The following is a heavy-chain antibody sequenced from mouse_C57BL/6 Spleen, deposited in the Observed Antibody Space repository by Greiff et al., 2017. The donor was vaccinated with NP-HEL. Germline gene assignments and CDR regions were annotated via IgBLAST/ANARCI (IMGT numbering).Heavy chain of an antibody. J-gene: IGHJ1*03. CDR1: GYTFTSYW. V-gene: IGHV1-50*01. CDR2: IDPSDSYT. D-gene: IGHD1-1*01. Sequence: VQLQQPGAELVKPGASVKLSCKASGYTFTSYWMQWVKQRPGQGLEWIGEIDPSDSYTNYNQKFKGKATLTVDTSSSTAYMQLSSLTSEDSAVYYCARREITTWYFDVWGTGTTVTVSS. CDR3: ARREITTWYFDV.